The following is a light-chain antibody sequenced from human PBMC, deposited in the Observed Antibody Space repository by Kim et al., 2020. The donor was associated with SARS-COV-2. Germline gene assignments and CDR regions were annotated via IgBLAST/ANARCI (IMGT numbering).Light chain of an antibody. V-gene: IGKV1D-16*01. CDR3: QQYDSYPRT. CDR2: AAS. CDR1: QGVSIW. J-gene: IGKJ1*01. Sequence: EIQMTQSPSSLSASVGDRVTITCRESQGVSIWLAWYQQKPEKAPKCLIYAASSLQSGVPSRFSGSGSGTDFTLTISNLQHEDFATYYCQQYDSYPRTFGQGTRVEIK.